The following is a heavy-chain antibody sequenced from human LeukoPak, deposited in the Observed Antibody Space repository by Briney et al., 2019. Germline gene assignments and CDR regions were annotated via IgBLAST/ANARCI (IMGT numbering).Heavy chain of an antibody. CDR3: AKDGTVTSFDY. CDR1: GFTFSTYS. D-gene: IGHD4-17*01. Sequence: GGSLRLSCAASGFTFSTYSMNWVRQAPGKGLEWVSSISTSSSYINYADSVKGRFTISRDNAKNSLYLQMNSLRAEDTAVYYCAKDGTVTSFDYWGQGTLVTVSS. V-gene: IGHV3-21*01. CDR2: ISTSSSYI. J-gene: IGHJ4*02.